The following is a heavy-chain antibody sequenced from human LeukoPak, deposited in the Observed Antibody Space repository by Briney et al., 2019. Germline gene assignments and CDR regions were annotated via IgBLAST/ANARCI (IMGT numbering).Heavy chain of an antibody. Sequence: ASVRVSCKASGYTFTSYYMHWVRQAPGQGLEWMGIINPSGGSTSYAQKFQGRVTMTRDTSTSTVYMELSSLRSEDTAVYYCARDVGATHFDYWGQGTLVTVSS. CDR1: GYTFTSYY. CDR2: INPSGGST. CDR3: ARDVGATHFDY. J-gene: IGHJ4*02. V-gene: IGHV1-46*01. D-gene: IGHD1-26*01.